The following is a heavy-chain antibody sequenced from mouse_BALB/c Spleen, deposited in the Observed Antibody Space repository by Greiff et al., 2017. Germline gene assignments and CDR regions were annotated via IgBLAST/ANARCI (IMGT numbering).Heavy chain of an antibody. J-gene: IGHJ4*01. CDR2: IRLKSNNYAT. Sequence: EVKLVESGGGLVQPGGSMKLSCVASGFTFSNYWMNWVRQSPEKGLEWVAEIRLKSNNYATHYAESVKGRFTISRDDSKSSVYLQMNNLRAEDTGIYYCTRKAIYYDYDRAMDCWGQGTSVTVSS. V-gene: IGHV6-6*02. D-gene: IGHD2-4*01. CDR3: TRKAIYYDYDRAMDC. CDR1: GFTFSNYW.